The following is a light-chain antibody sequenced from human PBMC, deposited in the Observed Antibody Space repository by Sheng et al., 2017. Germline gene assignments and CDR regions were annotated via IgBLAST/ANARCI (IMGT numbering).Light chain of an antibody. Sequence: DIVMTQSPDSLAVPLGERATINCKSSQSVLYSSSNKHYLAWFQQKPGQPPKLLIYWASTRESGVPDRFSGSGSGTDFTLTITSLQAEDVAVYYCQQYYSTPYTFGQGTKLEIK. CDR2: WAS. J-gene: IGKJ2*01. CDR1: QSVLYSSSNKHY. CDR3: QQYYSTPYT. V-gene: IGKV4-1*01.